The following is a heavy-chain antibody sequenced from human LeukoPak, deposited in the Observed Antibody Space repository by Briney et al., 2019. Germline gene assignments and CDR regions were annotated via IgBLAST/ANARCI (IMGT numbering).Heavy chain of an antibody. J-gene: IGHJ4*02. CDR2: ISDSGGST. D-gene: IGHD4-23*01. V-gene: IGHV3-23*01. Sequence: GGSLRLSCAASGFTFSNYAMSWVRQAPGKGLEWVSAISDSGGSTYYADSVKGRFTISRDNSKNTLYLQMNSLKADDTALYYCAKASRQAAVVSPLDYWGQGSLVTVSS. CDR1: GFTFSNYA. CDR3: AKASRQAAVVSPLDY.